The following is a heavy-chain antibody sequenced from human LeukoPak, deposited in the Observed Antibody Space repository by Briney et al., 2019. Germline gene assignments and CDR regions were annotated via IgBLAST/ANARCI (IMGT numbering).Heavy chain of an antibody. CDR2: IHYSGST. Sequence: SETLSLTCTVSGGSLSTYYWTWIRQPPGKGLEWIGYIHYSGSTNCKPSLKSRVTTSVDTSKNQFSLKLNSVTAADTAVYYCARGYDSSGYYFDYWGQGILVTVSS. CDR3: ARGYDSSGYYFDY. V-gene: IGHV4-59*01. CDR1: GGSLSTYY. D-gene: IGHD3-22*01. J-gene: IGHJ4*02.